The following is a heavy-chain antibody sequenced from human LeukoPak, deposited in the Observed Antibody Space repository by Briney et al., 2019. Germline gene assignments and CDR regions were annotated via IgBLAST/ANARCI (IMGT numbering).Heavy chain of an antibody. J-gene: IGHJ4*02. CDR1: GYSISRGYY. V-gene: IGHV4-38-2*01. CDR2: IYHSGST. Sequence: SETLSLTCAVSGYSISRGYYWGWIRHPPGKGLERIGSIYHSGSTYYNPSLKSRVTISVDTSKNQFSLKLSSATAADTAVYYCARHDYSNPLDYWGQGTLVTVSS. CDR3: ARHDYSNPLDY. D-gene: IGHD4-11*01.